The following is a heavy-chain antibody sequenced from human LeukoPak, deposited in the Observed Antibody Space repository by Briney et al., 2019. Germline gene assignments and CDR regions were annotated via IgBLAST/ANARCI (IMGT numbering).Heavy chain of an antibody. CDR3: ARDPTGADAFDI. J-gene: IGHJ3*02. V-gene: IGHV3-66*01. Sequence: RGSLRLSCAASGFTVSRHYMSWVRQAPGKGLEWVSLIYSGGSTEYADSVKGRFTISRDTSKNTLYLQMDSLRAEDTAVYYCARDPTGADAFDIWGQGTMVTVSS. CDR2: IYSGGST. CDR1: GFTVSRHY.